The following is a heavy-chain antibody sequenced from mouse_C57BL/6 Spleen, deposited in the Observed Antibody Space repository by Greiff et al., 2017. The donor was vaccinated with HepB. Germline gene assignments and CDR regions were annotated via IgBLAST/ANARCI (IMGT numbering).Heavy chain of an antibody. CDR2: IDPSDSYT. Sequence: QVQLQQPGAELVKPGASVKLSCKASGYTFTSYWMQWVKQRPGQGLEWIGEIDPSDSYTNYNQKFKGKATLTVDTSSSTAYMQLSSLTSEDSAVYYCAREITTVVDAMDYWGQGTSVTVSS. CDR1: GYTFTSYW. D-gene: IGHD1-1*01. J-gene: IGHJ4*01. CDR3: AREITTVVDAMDY. V-gene: IGHV1-50*01.